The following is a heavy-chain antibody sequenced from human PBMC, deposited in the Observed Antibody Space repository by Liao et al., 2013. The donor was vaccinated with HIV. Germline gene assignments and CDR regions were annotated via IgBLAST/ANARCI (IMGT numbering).Heavy chain of an antibody. CDR3: ARGGYSYGRFDY. CDR2: VYSSGSS. D-gene: IGHD5-18*01. V-gene: IGHV4-4*07. CDR1: GGSVSIYS. J-gene: IGHJ4*02. Sequence: QVRLQESGPGLVKPSETLSLTCIVSGGSVSIYSWTWIRQPAGKGLEWLGRVYSSGSSNYNPSLKSRVTISVDTSKNQFSLKLSSVTAADTAVYYCARGGYSYGRFDYWGQGTLVTVSS.